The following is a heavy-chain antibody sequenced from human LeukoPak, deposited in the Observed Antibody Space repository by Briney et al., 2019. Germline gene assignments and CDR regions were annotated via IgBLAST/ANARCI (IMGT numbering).Heavy chain of an antibody. CDR1: GLTFSSSW. CDR3: ARGEGFLEWLSILDY. J-gene: IGHJ4*02. Sequence: PGGSLRLSCAVSGLTFSSSWMDRVRQAPGKGLEWVASINPDGNKKYSADSVKGRFTISRDNAENSLYLQMNSLRAEDTAVYYCARGEGFLEWLSILDYWGQGTLVTVSS. V-gene: IGHV3-7*01. D-gene: IGHD3-3*01. CDR2: INPDGNKK.